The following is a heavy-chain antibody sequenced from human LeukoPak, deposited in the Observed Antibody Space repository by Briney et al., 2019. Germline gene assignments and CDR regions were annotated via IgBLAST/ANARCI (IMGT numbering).Heavy chain of an antibody. CDR3: ARRGDYYDSSGYYYSFDY. Sequence: SETLSLTCTVSGGSLSSYYWSWIRQPPGKGLEWIGYIYYSGSTNYNPSLKSRVTISVDTSKNQFSLKLSSVTAADTAVYYCARRGDYYDSSGYYYSFDYWGQGTLVTVSS. V-gene: IGHV4-59*01. J-gene: IGHJ4*02. CDR2: IYYSGST. CDR1: GGSLSSYY. D-gene: IGHD3-22*01.